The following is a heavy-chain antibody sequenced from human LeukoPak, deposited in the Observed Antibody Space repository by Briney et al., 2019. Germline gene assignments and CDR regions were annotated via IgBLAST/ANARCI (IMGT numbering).Heavy chain of an antibody. Sequence: PSETLSLTCTVYDNSASSTGFYWGWIRQPPGKGLEWIGSFSHGGSTFYNPSLKSRVTISGDTSEKQFSLRLSSVTAADTAVYYCTTDRDLRWFYFWGRGTLVTVSS. CDR1: DNSASSTGFY. CDR3: TTDRDLRWFYF. V-gene: IGHV4-39*07. CDR2: FSHGGST. J-gene: IGHJ4*02. D-gene: IGHD2-21*01.